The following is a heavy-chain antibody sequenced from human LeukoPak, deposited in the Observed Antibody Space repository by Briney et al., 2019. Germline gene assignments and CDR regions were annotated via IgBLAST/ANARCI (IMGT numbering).Heavy chain of an antibody. V-gene: IGHV4-61*02. CDR2: IYISGST. J-gene: IGHJ4*02. D-gene: IGHD5-12*01. Sequence: PSQTLSLTCTVSGGSISSGSYYWSWIRQPAGKGLEWIGLIYISGSTNYSPSLKSRVTISVDTSKNQFSLKLSSVTAADTAVYYCARGQGYSGYEDWGQGTLVTVSS. CDR1: GGSISSGSYY. CDR3: ARGQGYSGYED.